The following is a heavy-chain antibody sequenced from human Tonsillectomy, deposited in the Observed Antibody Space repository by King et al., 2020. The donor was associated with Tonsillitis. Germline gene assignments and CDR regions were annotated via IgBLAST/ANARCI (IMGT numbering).Heavy chain of an antibody. V-gene: IGHV3-7*03. CDR2: IKQDGSEQ. D-gene: IGHD4-17*01. CDR1: GFTFNSYW. CDR3: ARGPREYGDDIYYYYDGMDV. Sequence: EVQLVESGGGLVQPGGSLRLSCAASGFTFNSYWMSWVRQAPGKGLEWVANIKQDGSEQYYVESVRGRFTISRDNAENSLYLQMDSLRAEDTAGCYCARGPREYGDDIYYYYDGMDVWGQGTTVTVSS. J-gene: IGHJ6*02.